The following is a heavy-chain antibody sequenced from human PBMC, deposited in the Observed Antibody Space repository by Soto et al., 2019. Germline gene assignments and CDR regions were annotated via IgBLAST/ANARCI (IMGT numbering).Heavy chain of an antibody. Sequence: GSLRLSCAASGFSFTHYTINWVRQAPGKGLEWVAVMSYDGTNEYYADSVKGRFTISRDNSKSTVYLQMNSLTPEDTALYYCARKWGTYSSASLDYWGLGTLVTVSS. V-gene: IGHV3-30*04. CDR2: MSYDGTNE. D-gene: IGHD6-19*01. J-gene: IGHJ4*02. CDR1: GFSFTHYT. CDR3: ARKWGTYSSASLDY.